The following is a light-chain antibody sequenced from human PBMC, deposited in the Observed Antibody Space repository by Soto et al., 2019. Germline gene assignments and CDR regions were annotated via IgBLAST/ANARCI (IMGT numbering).Light chain of an antibody. J-gene: IGLJ3*02. CDR3: LLSYSGAWV. CDR2: DIS. Sequence: QAVVTQEPLLTVSPGGTVTLTCASSTGAVSSDHWPYWFQQKPGQAPRTLIYDISSKHSWTPARFSGSLLGGKAALSLSGAQPEDEADYYCLLSYSGAWVFGGGTKLTVL. CDR1: TGAVSSDHW. V-gene: IGLV7-46*01.